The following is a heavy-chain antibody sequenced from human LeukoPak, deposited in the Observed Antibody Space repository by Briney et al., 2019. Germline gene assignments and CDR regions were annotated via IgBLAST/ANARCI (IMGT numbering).Heavy chain of an antibody. CDR3: ARCGGSYLPSH. V-gene: IGHV3-30-3*01. Sequence: GGSLRLSCGASGFTFSSYAMHWVRQAPGKGLEWVAVISYDGSNKYYADSVKGRFTISRDNSKNTLYLQMNSLRAEDTAVYYCARCGGSYLPSHWGQGTLVTVSS. J-gene: IGHJ4*02. CDR2: ISYDGSNK. D-gene: IGHD1-26*01. CDR1: GFTFSSYA.